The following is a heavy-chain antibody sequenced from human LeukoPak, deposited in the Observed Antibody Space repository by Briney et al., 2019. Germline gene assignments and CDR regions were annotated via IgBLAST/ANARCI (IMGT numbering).Heavy chain of an antibody. J-gene: IGHJ4*02. CDR1: GFTVSSNY. D-gene: IGHD6-19*01. Sequence: PGGSLRLSCAASGFTVSSNYMSWVRQAPGKGLEWVSVIYGGGSTYYADSVKGRFTISRDNSKNTLYLQMYSLRAEDTAVYYCARGGSGWYVYFDCWGQGTLVTVSS. CDR2: IYGGGST. V-gene: IGHV3-53*01. CDR3: ARGGSGWYVYFDC.